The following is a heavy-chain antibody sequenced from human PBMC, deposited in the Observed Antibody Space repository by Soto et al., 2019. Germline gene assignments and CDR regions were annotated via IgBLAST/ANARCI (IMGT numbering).Heavy chain of an antibody. J-gene: IGHJ4*02. D-gene: IGHD3-10*01. Sequence: GGSLRLSCAASGFTFSSYGMHWVRQAPGKGLEWVAVIWYDGSNKYYADSVKGRFTISRDNSKNTLYLQMNSLRAEDTAVYYCARSGSGSSSFDYWGQGTLVTVSS. CDR1: GFTFSSYG. V-gene: IGHV3-33*01. CDR3: ARSGSGSSSFDY. CDR2: IWYDGSNK.